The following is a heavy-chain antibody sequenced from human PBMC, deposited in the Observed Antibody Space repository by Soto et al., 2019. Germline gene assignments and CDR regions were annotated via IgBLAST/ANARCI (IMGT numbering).Heavy chain of an antibody. J-gene: IGHJ5*02. D-gene: IGHD6-6*01. CDR2: MHYSGST. Sequence: SETLSLTCTVSGGSISSYYWSWIRQPPGKGLEWIGYMHYSGSTNYNPSLKSRVTISVDTSKNQFSLKLSSVTAADTAVYYCARSIAARVNWFDPWGQGTLVTVSS. V-gene: IGHV4-59*01. CDR1: GGSISSYY. CDR3: ARSIAARVNWFDP.